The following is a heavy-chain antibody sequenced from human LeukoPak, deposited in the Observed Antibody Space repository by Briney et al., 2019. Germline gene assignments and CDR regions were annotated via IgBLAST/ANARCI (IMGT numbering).Heavy chain of an antibody. CDR1: GFTFSDYW. CDR2: ISSDGDTT. J-gene: IGHJ4*02. Sequence: GGSLRLSSVASGFTFSDYWIHWVRQAPGKGLVWVSRISSDGDTTNYADSVKGRFTISRDNAKNTLYLQMNSLRVEDTAVYYCARDRGPRTGFMVREAYDYWGQGTLVTVSS. CDR3: ARDRGPRTGFMVREAYDY. V-gene: IGHV3-74*01. D-gene: IGHD3-10*01.